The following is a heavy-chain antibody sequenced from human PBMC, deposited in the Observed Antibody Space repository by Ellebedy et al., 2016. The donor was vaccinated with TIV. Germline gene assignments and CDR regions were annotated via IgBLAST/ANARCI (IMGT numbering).Heavy chain of an antibody. V-gene: IGHV5-51*01. Sequence: GESLKISCKGSGYSFTTNWIGCVRQMPGKGLEWMGIIYPGDSDTRYSPSFQGQVTISADKSINTAYLQWRSLKASDTAMYYCARSRSSWYYFDRWGQGTQVTVSS. CDR2: IYPGDSDT. CDR3: ARSRSSWYYFDR. J-gene: IGHJ4*02. CDR1: GYSFTTNW. D-gene: IGHD6-19*01.